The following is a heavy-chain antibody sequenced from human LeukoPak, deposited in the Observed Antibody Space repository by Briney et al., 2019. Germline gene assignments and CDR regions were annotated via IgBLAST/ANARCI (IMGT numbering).Heavy chain of an antibody. J-gene: IGHJ6*02. V-gene: IGHV4-31*03. CDR2: IYYSGST. CDR1: GGSISSGGYY. CDR3: ARASLRNYYGMDV. Sequence: SQTLSLTCTVSGGSISSGGYYWSWIRQHPGKGLEWIGYIYYSGSTYYNPSLKSRVTISVDTSKNQFSLKLSSVTAADTAVYYCARASLRNYYGMDVWGQGTTVTVSS.